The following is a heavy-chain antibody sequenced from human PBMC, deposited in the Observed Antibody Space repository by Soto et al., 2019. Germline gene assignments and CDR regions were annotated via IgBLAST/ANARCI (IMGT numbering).Heavy chain of an antibody. D-gene: IGHD5-12*01. CDR2: INAGNGNT. J-gene: IGHJ3*02. Sequence: GASVKVSFKASGYTFTSYAMHWVRQAPGQRLEWMGWINAGNGNTKYSQKFQGRVTITRDTSASTAYMELSSLRSEDTAVYYCANIIVATPRDAFDIWGQGTMVTVSS. CDR3: ANIIVATPRDAFDI. V-gene: IGHV1-3*01. CDR1: GYTFTSYA.